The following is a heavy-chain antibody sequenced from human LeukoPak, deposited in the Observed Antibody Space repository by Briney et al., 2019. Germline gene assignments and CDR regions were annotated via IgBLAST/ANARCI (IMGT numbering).Heavy chain of an antibody. V-gene: IGHV1-69*13. CDR1: GGTFGSYA. CDR3: AQNEGIASNWFDP. Sequence: SVKVSCKASGGTFGSYAISWVRQAPGQGLEWMGGIIPIFGTANYAQKFQGRVTITADESTSTAYMELSSLRSEDTAVYYCAQNEGIASNWFDPWGQGTLVTVSS. CDR2: IIPIFGTA. J-gene: IGHJ5*02. D-gene: IGHD6-13*01.